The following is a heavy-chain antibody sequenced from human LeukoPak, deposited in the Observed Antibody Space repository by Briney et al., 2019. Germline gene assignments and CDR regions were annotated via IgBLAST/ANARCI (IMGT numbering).Heavy chain of an antibody. V-gene: IGHV4-61*02. CDR1: GGSISSGSYY. CDR3: ARNLYSSSWQQNEDAFDI. CDR2: IYTSGST. J-gene: IGHJ3*02. Sequence: SETLSLTCTVSGGSISSGSYYWSWIRQPAGKGLEWIGRIYTSGSTNYNPSLKSRVTISVDTSKNQFSLKLSSVTAADTAVYYCARNLYSSSWQQNEDAFDIWGQGTMVTVSS. D-gene: IGHD6-13*01.